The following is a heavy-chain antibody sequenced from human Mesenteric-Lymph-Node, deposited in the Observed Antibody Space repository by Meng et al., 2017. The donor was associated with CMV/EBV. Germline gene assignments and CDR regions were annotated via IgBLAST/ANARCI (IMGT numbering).Heavy chain of an antibody. V-gene: IGHV5-51*01. CDR3: ASPDILSEYDAFDI. D-gene: IGHD3-9*01. J-gene: IGHJ3*02. Sequence: GGSLRLSCKGSGYRFISYWIGWVRQMPGKGLEWMGVIHPEDSDTRYSPSFQGHVTISADKSISTAYLQWSSLKASDTAMYYCASPDILSEYDAFDIWGQGTMVTVSS. CDR2: IHPEDSDT. CDR1: GYRFISYW.